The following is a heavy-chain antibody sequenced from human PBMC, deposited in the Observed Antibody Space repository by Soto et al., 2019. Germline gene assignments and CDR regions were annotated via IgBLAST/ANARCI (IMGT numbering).Heavy chain of an antibody. Sequence: QVQLVESGGGVVQPGRSLRLSCAASGFTFSSYGMHWVRQAPGKGLEWVAVISYDGSNKYYADSVKGRFTISRDNSKNTLYLQMNSLRAEDTAVYYCAKSLSGDYYGSGSHTDYWGQGTLVTVSS. CDR1: GFTFSSYG. CDR2: ISYDGSNK. D-gene: IGHD3-10*01. V-gene: IGHV3-30*18. J-gene: IGHJ4*02. CDR3: AKSLSGDYYGSGSHTDY.